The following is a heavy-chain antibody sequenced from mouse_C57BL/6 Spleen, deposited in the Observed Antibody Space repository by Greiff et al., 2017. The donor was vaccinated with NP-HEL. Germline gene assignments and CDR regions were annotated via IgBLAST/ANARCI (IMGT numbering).Heavy chain of an antibody. CDR3: ARFWAYDGYPAWFAY. CDR1: GYNFTSYW. CDR2: IHPNSGST. V-gene: IGHV1-64*01. Sequence: QVQLQQSGAELVKPGASVKLSCKASGYNFTSYWMHWVKQRPGQGLEWIGMIHPNSGSTNYNEKFKSKATLTVDKSSSTAYMQLSSLTSEDSAVYYCARFWAYDGYPAWFAYWGQGTLVTVSA. D-gene: IGHD2-3*01. J-gene: IGHJ3*01.